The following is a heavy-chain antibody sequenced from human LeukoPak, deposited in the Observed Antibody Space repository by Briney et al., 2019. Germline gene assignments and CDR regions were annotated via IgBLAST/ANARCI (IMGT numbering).Heavy chain of an antibody. CDR3: ARRLYYYDSTFDY. V-gene: IGHV4-59*01. D-gene: IGHD3-22*01. Sequence: SETLSLTCTVSGGSISSYYWSWIRQPPGKGLEWIGYIYYSGSTNYNPSLKSRVTISVDTSKNQFSLKLSSVTAADTAVYYCARRLYYYDSTFDYWGQGTLVAVSS. CDR1: GGSISSYY. CDR2: IYYSGST. J-gene: IGHJ4*02.